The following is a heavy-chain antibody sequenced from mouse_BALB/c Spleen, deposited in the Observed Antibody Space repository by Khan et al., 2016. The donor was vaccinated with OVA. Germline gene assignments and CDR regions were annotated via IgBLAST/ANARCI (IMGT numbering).Heavy chain of an antibody. V-gene: IGHV1-4*01. CDR2: INPSNGYT. D-gene: IGHD2-14*01. Sequence: QVQLQQPGAELARPGASVKMSCKASGYTFTTYTMHWVKQRPGQGLEWIGYINPSNGYTNYNQKFKDKSTLTADKSSSTAYMQLSSLTSDCSAVYYCAREGAYYRSDGWFSYWGQGTLVTVSA. CDR1: GYTFTTYT. J-gene: IGHJ3*01. CDR3: AREGAYYRSDGWFSY.